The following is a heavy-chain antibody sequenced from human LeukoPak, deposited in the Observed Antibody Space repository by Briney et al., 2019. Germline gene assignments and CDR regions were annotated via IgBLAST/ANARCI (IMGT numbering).Heavy chain of an antibody. V-gene: IGHV3-69-1*01. CDR3: ARWGTAMVTSGY. J-gene: IGHJ4*02. CDR2: ISSSSYI. D-gene: IGHD5-18*01. Sequence: GGSLRLPCAASGFTFSDYYMSWIRQAPGKGLEWVSYISSSSYIYYADSVKGRFTISRDNAKNSLYLQMNSLRAEDTAVYYCARWGTAMVTSGYWGQGTLVTVSS. CDR1: GFTFSDYY.